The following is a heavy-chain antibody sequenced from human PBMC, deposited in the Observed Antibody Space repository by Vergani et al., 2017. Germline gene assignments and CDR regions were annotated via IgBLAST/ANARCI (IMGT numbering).Heavy chain of an antibody. V-gene: IGHV1-2*02. Sequence: QVRLMQSGAEVKKPGASVRVSCKASGYTFTGYFIHWVRQAPGQGLEWMGWINPNRGATNYGQKFHGRVTMTSDTSTNTVYMELRRLKSDDTAIYYCAKDRANSGAYPIDFWGPGTLVTVSS. CDR3: AKDRANSGAYPIDF. CDR2: INPNRGAT. D-gene: IGHD1-26*01. J-gene: IGHJ4*02. CDR1: GYTFTGYF.